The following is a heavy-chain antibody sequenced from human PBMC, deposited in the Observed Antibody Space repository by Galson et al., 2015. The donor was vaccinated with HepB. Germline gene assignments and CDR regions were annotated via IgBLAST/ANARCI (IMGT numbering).Heavy chain of an antibody. CDR3: ASTHAYCSSTSCPGGWFDP. Sequence: SVKVSCKASGGTFSSYAISWVRQAPGQGLEWMGGIIPIFGTANYAQKFQGRVTITADESTSTAYMELSSLRSEDTAVYYCASTHAYCSSTSCPGGWFDPWGQGTLVTVSS. D-gene: IGHD2-2*01. V-gene: IGHV1-69*13. CDR1: GGTFSSYA. CDR2: IIPIFGTA. J-gene: IGHJ5*02.